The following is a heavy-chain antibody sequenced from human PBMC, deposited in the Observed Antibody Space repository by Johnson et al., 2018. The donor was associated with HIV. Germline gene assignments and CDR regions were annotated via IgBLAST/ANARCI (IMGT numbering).Heavy chain of an antibody. CDR2: ISWNSGSI. CDR3: AKERPGSASDV. D-gene: IGHD3-10*01. V-gene: IGHV3-9*01. Sequence: VQLVESGGGLVQPGRSLRLSCAASGFTFDDYAMHWVRQAPGKGLEWVSGISWNSGSIGYADSVKGRFTISRDNAKNSLYLHMTSLRAEDTALYYCAKERPGSASDVWGHGTMVTVSS. J-gene: IGHJ3*01. CDR1: GFTFDDYA.